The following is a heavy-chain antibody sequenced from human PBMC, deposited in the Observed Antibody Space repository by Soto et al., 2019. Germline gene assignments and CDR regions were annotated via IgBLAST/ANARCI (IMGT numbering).Heavy chain of an antibody. CDR2: ISYDGSNK. CDR1: GFTFSSYA. Sequence: QVQLVESGGGVVQPGRSLRLSCAASGFTFSSYAMHWVRQAPGKGLEWVAVISYDGSNKYYADSVKGRFTISRDNSKNPLYLPMNRLRAEDTAVYYCERDSSEYYDFWSGYSIKGMDVWGQGTTVTVSS. J-gene: IGHJ6*02. CDR3: ERDSSEYYDFWSGYSIKGMDV. V-gene: IGHV3-30-3*01. D-gene: IGHD3-3*01.